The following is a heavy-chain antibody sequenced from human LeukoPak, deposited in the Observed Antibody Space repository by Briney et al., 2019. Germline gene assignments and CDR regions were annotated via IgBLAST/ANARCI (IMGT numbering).Heavy chain of an antibody. D-gene: IGHD3-3*01. CDR3: ARAGFYSEYYFDY. J-gene: IGHJ4*02. CDR2: IYYSGTT. Sequence: SQTLSLTCTVSGGSISSGDYYWSWIRQPPGKGLEWIAYIYYSGTTYYNPSLKSRVTISVDTSKNQFSLSLSSVTAADTAVYYCARAGFYSEYYFDYWGQGTLVTVSS. V-gene: IGHV4-30-4*01. CDR1: GGSISSGDYY.